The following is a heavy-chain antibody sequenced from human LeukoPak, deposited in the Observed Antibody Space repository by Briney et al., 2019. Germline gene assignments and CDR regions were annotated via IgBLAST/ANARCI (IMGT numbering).Heavy chain of an antibody. Sequence: GGSLSLSCPASGFTFSDYYMSWIRQAPGKGLGWLSYISSSGSYTNYADSVKGRFTISRDNAKNSVYLQMNSLRAEDTAVYYCARDDYASGSYGMDVWGKGTTVTVSS. V-gene: IGHV3-11*06. D-gene: IGHD3-10*01. CDR2: ISSSGSYT. CDR3: ARDDYASGSYGMDV. J-gene: IGHJ6*04. CDR1: GFTFSDYY.